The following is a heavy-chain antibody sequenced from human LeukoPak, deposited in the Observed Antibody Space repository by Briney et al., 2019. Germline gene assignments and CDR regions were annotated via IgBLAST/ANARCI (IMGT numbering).Heavy chain of an antibody. D-gene: IGHD3-10*01. J-gene: IGHJ1*01. Sequence: ASVKVSCKASGYTFTGYYMHWVRQAPGQGLEWMGWINPNSGGTNYAQKFQGRGTMTRDTSISTAYMELSRLRSDDTAVYYCARARITMVRGVITTGFQHWGQGTLVTVSS. CDR2: INPNSGGT. V-gene: IGHV1-2*02. CDR1: GYTFTGYY. CDR3: ARARITMVRGVITTGFQH.